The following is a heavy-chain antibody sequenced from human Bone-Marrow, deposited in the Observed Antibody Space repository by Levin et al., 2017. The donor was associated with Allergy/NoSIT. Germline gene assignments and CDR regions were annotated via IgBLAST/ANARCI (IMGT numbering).Heavy chain of an antibody. D-gene: IGHD2-15*01. J-gene: IGHJ6*02. CDR1: GFTFSDYY. CDR3: ARVGCSGGSCYRGYYYYGMDV. CDR2: ISSSGSTI. Sequence: GGSLRLSCAASGFTFSDYYMSWIRQAPGKGLEWVSYISSSGSTIYYADSVKGRFTISRDNAKNSLYLQMNSLRAEDTAVYYCARVGCSGGSCYRGYYYYGMDVWGQGTTVTVSS. V-gene: IGHV3-11*01.